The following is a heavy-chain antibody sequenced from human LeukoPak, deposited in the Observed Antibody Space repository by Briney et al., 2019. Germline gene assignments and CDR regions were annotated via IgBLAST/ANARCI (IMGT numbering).Heavy chain of an antibody. CDR3: ARPGWYSSVYDLDV. V-gene: IGHV5-51*01. J-gene: IGHJ3*01. CDR2: IYPGDSNT. CDR1: GYNFASYW. D-gene: IGHD6-19*01. Sequence: GESLKISCKGLGYNFASYWIGWVRQMPGKGLEWMGLIYPGDSNTRYSPSFQSQVTISADKSIDTASLQWSSLRASDTAMYYCARPGWYSSVYDLDVWGKGKMAT.